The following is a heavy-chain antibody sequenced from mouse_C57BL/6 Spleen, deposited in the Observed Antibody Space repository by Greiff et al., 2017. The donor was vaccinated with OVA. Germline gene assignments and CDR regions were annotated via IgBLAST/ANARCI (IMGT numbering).Heavy chain of an antibody. CDR2: LYPGSGNT. J-gene: IGHJ2*01. D-gene: IGHD1-1*01. Sequence: QVQLQQSGPELVKPGASVKISCKASGYTFTDYYINWVKQRPGQGLEWIGWLYPGSGNTKYNEKFKGKATLTVDTSSSTAYMQLSSLTSEDSAVYFCARSGGCYYGSSYPYYFDDWGQGTTLTVSS. V-gene: IGHV1-84*01. CDR3: ARSGGCYYGSSYPYYFDD. CDR1: GYTFTDYY.